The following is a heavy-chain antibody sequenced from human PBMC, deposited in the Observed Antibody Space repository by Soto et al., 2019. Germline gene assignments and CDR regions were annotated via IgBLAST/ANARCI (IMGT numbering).Heavy chain of an antibody. J-gene: IGHJ6*02. Sequence: ASVKVSCKASGGTFSSYAISWVRQAPGQGLEWMGGIIPIFGTANYAQKFQGRVTITADESTSTAYMELSSLRSEDTAVYYCATDDREYYYYYGMDVWGQGTTVTVSS. CDR2: IIPIFGTA. V-gene: IGHV1-69*13. CDR3: ATDDREYYYYYGMDV. CDR1: GGTFSSYA.